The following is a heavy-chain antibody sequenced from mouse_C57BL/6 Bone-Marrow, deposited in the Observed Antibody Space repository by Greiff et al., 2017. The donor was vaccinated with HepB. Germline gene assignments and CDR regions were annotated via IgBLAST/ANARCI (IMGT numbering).Heavy chain of an antibody. Sequence: VNLVESGPGLVQPSQSLSITCTVSGFSFTSYGIHWVRQSPGKGLEWLGVIWRGGSTDYNAAFMSRLSITKDNSKSQVFFKMNSLQADDTAIYYCGKNGWVYAMDYWGQGTSVTVSS. CDR3: GKNGWVYAMDY. CDR2: IWRGGST. CDR1: GFSFTSYG. D-gene: IGHD3-3*01. V-gene: IGHV2-5*01. J-gene: IGHJ4*01.